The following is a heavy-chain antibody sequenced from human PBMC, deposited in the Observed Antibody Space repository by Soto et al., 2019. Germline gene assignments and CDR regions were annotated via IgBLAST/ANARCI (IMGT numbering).Heavy chain of an antibody. CDR3: ARDHCSSTSCYGDY. D-gene: IGHD2-2*01. V-gene: IGHV1-18*01. CDR2: SSAYNGNT. Sequence: ASVKVSCKASGYTFTSYGISWVRQAPGQGLGWMGWSSAYNGNTNYAQKLQGRVTMTTDTSTSTAYMELRSLRSDDTAVYYCARDHCSSTSCYGDYWGQGTLVTVSS. J-gene: IGHJ4*02. CDR1: GYTFTSYG.